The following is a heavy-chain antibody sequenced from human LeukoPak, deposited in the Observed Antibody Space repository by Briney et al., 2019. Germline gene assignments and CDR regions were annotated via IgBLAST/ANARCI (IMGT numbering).Heavy chain of an antibody. CDR3: ARHLGSSWYFSFDP. J-gene: IGHJ5*02. CDR1: GDSISSSSSY. Sequence: SETLSLTCSVSGDSISSSSSYWGWIRQAPGKGLEWIGSIYYHENTYYNSSLKSRVTISVDTSKNQFSLKLRSVTAADTAVYYCARHLGSSWYFSFDPWGQGTLVTVSS. CDR2: IYYHENT. V-gene: IGHV4-39*01. D-gene: IGHD6-13*01.